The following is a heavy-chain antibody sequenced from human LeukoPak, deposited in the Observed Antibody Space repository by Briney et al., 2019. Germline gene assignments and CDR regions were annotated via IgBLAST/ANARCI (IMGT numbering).Heavy chain of an antibody. J-gene: IGHJ5*02. CDR2: IRYDGSNK. Sequence: PGGSLRLSCVVSGFTFSSYWMSWVRQAPGKGLAWVAFIRYDGSNKYYADSVKGRFTISRDNSKNTLYLQMNSLRAEDTAVYYCALDRGYSSGTRAWGQGTLATVSS. V-gene: IGHV3-30*02. D-gene: IGHD5-18*01. CDR3: ALDRGYSSGTRA. CDR1: GFTFSSYW.